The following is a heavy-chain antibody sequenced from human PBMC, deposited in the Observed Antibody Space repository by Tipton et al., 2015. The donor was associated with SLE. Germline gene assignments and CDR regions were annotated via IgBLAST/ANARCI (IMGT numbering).Heavy chain of an antibody. CDR2: ISSRGDRT. V-gene: IGHV3-23*01. D-gene: IGHD4-23*01. CDR1: GFTFSRYA. CDR3: AKELWVGNERPYYMDV. Sequence: SLRLSCAASGFTFSRYAMSWVRQAPGKGLEWVSTISSRGDRTYYADSVKGRFTISRDNFKNTLILYLNSLRAEDAAVYYCAKELWVGNERPYYMDVWGKGTTVTVSS. J-gene: IGHJ6*03.